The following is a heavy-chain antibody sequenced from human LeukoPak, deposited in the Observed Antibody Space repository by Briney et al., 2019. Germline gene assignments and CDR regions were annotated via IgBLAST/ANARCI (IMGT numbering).Heavy chain of an antibody. J-gene: IGHJ6*02. V-gene: IGHV3-30*03. CDR2: ITYDGSHK. Sequence: GRSLRLSCAASGFTFSSYGMHWVRQATGKGLEWEAVITYDGSHKYSADSVKGRFTISRDNSKNTLYLQMNSLRTEDTAVYFCSASRPHYGDYYGLDVWGHGTTVTVSS. D-gene: IGHD4/OR15-4a*01. CDR1: GFTFSSYG. CDR3: SASRPHYGDYYGLDV.